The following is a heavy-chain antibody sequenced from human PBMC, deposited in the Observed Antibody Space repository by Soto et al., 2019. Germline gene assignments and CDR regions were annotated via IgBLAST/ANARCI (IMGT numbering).Heavy chain of an antibody. V-gene: IGHV4-59*01. CDR3: ARCYGSGSYYNGLFDY. D-gene: IGHD3-10*01. Sequence: PSETLSLTCTVSGGSFGYYYWSWIRQPPGKGLEWIGYIYYSGSTTYNPSLKSRVTISVDTSRNKFSLKLSSVTAADTAVYYCARCYGSGSYYNGLFDYWGQGTLVTVSS. CDR1: GGSFGYYY. CDR2: IYYSGST. J-gene: IGHJ4*02.